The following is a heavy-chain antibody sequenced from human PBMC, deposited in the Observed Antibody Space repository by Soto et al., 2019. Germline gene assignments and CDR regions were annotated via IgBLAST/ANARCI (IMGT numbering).Heavy chain of an antibody. D-gene: IGHD5-12*01. J-gene: IGHJ5*02. CDR2: ISSSSSTI. CDR1: GFTFSSYS. V-gene: IGHV3-48*01. Sequence: EVQLVESGGGLVQPGGSLRLSCAASGFTFSSYSMNWVRQAPGKGLECVSYISSSSSTIYYADSVKGRFTISRDNGKISLYLQMNSLRAADTAVYYCARETKWLNWFDPWGQGTLVTVSS. CDR3: ARETKWLNWFDP.